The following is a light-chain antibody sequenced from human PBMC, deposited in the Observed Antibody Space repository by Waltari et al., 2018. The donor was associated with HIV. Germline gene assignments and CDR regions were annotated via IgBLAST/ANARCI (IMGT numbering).Light chain of an antibody. V-gene: IGLV2-14*01. CDR3: SSYSTRGFVL. Sequence: SALTQPASVSGSPGQSITISCTGPASAMTTFTFVSWYQQPPGSAPTLIIFEVYFRPSGVSDRFSGSKSGDTASLTISALRAEDEGDYFCSSYSTRGFVLFGGGTKVTVL. J-gene: IGLJ3*02. CDR1: ASAMTTFTF. CDR2: EVY.